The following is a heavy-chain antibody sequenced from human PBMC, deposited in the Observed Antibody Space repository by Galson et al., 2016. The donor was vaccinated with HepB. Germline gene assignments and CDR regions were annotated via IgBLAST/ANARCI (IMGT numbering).Heavy chain of an antibody. CDR3: ARSGRRGDYLGY. CDR1: GGSISSGGYY. J-gene: IGHJ4*02. CDR2: IYYTGST. Sequence: TLSLTCTVSGGSISSGGYYWSWIRQLPGKGLEWMGYIYYTGSTHYNPSLQSRFTMSVGTSKNQFSLRLISLTAADTAVYYCARSGRRGDYLGYWGPGTLVTVSS. V-gene: IGHV4-31*03. D-gene: IGHD4-17*01.